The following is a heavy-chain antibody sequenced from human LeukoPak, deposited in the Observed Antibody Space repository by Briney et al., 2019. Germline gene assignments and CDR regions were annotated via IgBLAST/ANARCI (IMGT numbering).Heavy chain of an antibody. CDR3: ASSTVVTPTAAVYYYGMDV. CDR2: IYYSGST. V-gene: IGHV4-59*01. J-gene: IGHJ6*02. CDR1: GGSISSYY. Sequence: SETLSLTCTVSGGSISSYYWSWIRQPSGKGLEWIGYIYYSGSTNYNPSLKSRVTISVDTSKNQFSLKLSSVTAADTAVYYCASSTVVTPTAAVYYYGMDVWGQGTTVTVSS. D-gene: IGHD4-23*01.